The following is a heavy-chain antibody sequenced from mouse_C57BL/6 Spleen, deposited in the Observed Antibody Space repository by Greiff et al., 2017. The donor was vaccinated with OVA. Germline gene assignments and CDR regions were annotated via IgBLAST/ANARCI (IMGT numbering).Heavy chain of an antibody. V-gene: IGHV5-17*01. CDR3: ARQSNYSYYFDY. D-gene: IGHD2-5*01. Sequence: DVQLQESGGGLVKPGGSLKLSCAASGFTFSDYGMHWVRQAPEKGLEWVAYISSGSSTIYYADTVKGRFTISRDNAKNTLFLQMTSLRSEDTAMYYCARQSNYSYYFDYWGQGTTLTVSS. CDR1: GFTFSDYG. CDR2: ISSGSSTI. J-gene: IGHJ2*01.